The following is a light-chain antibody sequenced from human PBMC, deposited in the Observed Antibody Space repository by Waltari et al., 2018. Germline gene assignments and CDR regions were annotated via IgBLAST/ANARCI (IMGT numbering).Light chain of an antibody. CDR1: QSVLYSSNSQNY. J-gene: IGKJ1*01. CDR3: QQYYDIPWT. Sequence: DIVMTQSPDSLAVSLGERVTINCKSSQSVLYSSNSQNYLPWSQQKPGQPPKLLIYWASARESGVPDRFSGSESGTDFTLTISSLQAEDVAVYYCQQYYDIPWTFGQGTKVEIK. V-gene: IGKV4-1*01. CDR2: WAS.